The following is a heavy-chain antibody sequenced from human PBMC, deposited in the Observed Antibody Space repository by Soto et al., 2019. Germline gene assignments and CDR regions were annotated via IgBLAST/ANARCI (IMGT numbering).Heavy chain of an antibody. J-gene: IGHJ3*02. CDR1: GFTFSSYG. V-gene: IGHV3-30*18. Sequence: GGSLRLSCAASGFTFSSYGMHWVRQAPGKGLEWVAVISYDGSNKYYADSVKGRFTSRDNSKNTLYLQMNSLRAEDTAVYYCAKDVEKAAAGVGNDAFDIWGQGTMVTVSS. D-gene: IGHD6-13*01. CDR2: ISYDGSNK. CDR3: AKDVEKAAAGVGNDAFDI.